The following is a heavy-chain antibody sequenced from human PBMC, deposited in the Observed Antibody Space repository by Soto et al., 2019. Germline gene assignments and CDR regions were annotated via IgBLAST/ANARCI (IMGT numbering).Heavy chain of an antibody. V-gene: IGHV4-59*01. CDR2: IYYSGST. D-gene: IGHD5-18*01. J-gene: IGHJ4*02. Sequence: PSETLSLTCTVSGGSISSYYWSWIRQPPGKGLEWIGYIYYSGSTNYNPSLKSRVTISVDTSKNQFSLKLSSVTAADTAVYYCARSYQRGYNYGHFDFWSRGTLVTVSS. CDR3: ARSYQRGYNYGHFDF. CDR1: GGSISSYY.